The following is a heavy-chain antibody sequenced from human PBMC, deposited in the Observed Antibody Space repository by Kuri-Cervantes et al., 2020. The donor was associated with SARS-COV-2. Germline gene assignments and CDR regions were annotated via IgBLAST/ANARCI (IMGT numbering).Heavy chain of an antibody. CDR3: ARAHTFLEWSSDAFDI. J-gene: IGHJ3*02. V-gene: IGHV3-30-3*01. D-gene: IGHD3-3*01. CDR1: GFIFSDYY. Sequence: GGSLRLSCTASGFIFSDYYMTWIRQAPGKGLEWVTVISYDGNNKYYADSVKGRFTIPRDNSKNTLYLQMNSLRAEDRALYYCARAHTFLEWSSDAFDIWGQGTMVTVSS. CDR2: ISYDGNNK.